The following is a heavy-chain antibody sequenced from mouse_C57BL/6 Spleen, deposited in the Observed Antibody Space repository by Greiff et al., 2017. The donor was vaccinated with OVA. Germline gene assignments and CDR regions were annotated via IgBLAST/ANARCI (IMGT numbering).Heavy chain of an antibody. CDR3: ARDYYGSSGWFAY. Sequence: QVHVKQSGAELVKPGASVKMSCKASGYTFTSYWITWVKQRPGQGLEWIGDIYPGSGSTNYNEKFKSKATLTVDTSSSTAYMQLSSLTSEDSAVYYCARDYYGSSGWFAYWGQGTLVTVSA. CDR1: GYTFTSYW. J-gene: IGHJ3*01. D-gene: IGHD1-1*01. CDR2: IYPGSGST. V-gene: IGHV1-55*01.